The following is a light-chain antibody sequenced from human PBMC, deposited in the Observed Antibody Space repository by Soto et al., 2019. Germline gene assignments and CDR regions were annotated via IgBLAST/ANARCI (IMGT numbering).Light chain of an antibody. J-gene: IGLJ1*01. V-gene: IGLV1-47*01. CDR1: SSNIGSNY. Sequence: QSVLTQRPSASGTPGQRVTISCSGNSSNIGSNYVYWYQQPAGTAPKPLIYRNNRRPSGVPDRFSGSKSGTSASMAISGLLSEDEADYYCAAWDDSLSGLYVFGTGTKVTVL. CDR3: AAWDDSLSGLYV. CDR2: RNN.